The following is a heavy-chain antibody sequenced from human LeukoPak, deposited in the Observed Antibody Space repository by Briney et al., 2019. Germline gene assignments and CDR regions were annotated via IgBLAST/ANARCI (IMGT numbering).Heavy chain of an antibody. CDR2: IWYDGSDK. CDR3: ARDLSYDSSGYSAAFDV. Sequence: PGGSLRLSCAASGFTFSSYGMHWVRQAPGKGLEWVAVIWYDGSDKYYAEAVKGRVNISRDNSKNTFYLQMKSLRAEDTAFYFCARDLSYDSSGYSAAFDVWGQGTLVTVSS. D-gene: IGHD3-22*01. CDR1: GFTFSSYG. V-gene: IGHV3-33*01. J-gene: IGHJ3*01.